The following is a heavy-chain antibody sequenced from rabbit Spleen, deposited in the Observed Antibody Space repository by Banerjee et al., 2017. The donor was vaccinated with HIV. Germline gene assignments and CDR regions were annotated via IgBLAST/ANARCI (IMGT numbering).Heavy chain of an antibody. V-gene: IGHV1S45*01. D-gene: IGHD5-1*01. Sequence: QEQLVEYGGDLVQPEGSLTLTCKASGLDFSSSYWICWVRQAPGKGLEWIACIYTGSSGSTYYASWAKGRFTISKTSSTTVTLQMTSPTAADTATYFCARARYDSSDYFDLWGPGTLVTVS. J-gene: IGHJ4*01. CDR2: IYTGSSGST. CDR1: GLDFSSSYW. CDR3: ARARYDSSDYFDL.